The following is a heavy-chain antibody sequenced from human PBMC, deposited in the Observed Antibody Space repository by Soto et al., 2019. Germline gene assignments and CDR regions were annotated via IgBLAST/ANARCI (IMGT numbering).Heavy chain of an antibody. CDR3: XXXXXXXXWGSNH. D-gene: IGHD3-10*01. CDR1: GFTFTTYA. V-gene: IGHV3-23*01. CDR2: ISASGDIT. J-gene: IGHJ5*02. Sequence: EVQLLESGGGLIQPGGSLRLSCAASGFTFTTYAMRWVRQAPGKGLEWVSAISASGDITYYADSVKGRFTISRDSSKXXXXXXXXXXXXXXXXXXXXXXXXXXXXWGSNHWGQGTLVTVSS.